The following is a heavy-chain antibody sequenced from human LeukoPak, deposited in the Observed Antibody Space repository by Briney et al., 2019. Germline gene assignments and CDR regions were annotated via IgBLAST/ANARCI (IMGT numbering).Heavy chain of an antibody. Sequence: GASVKVSCKASGYTFTGYYMHWVRQAPGQGLEWMGRINPNSGGTNYAQKFQGRVTMTRDTSISTAYMELSRLRSDDTAVYYCARGSSKHYYYYYMDVWGKGTTVTVSS. CDR3: ARGSSKHYYYYYMDV. CDR2: INPNSGGT. CDR1: GYTFTGYY. D-gene: IGHD4-11*01. J-gene: IGHJ6*03. V-gene: IGHV1-2*06.